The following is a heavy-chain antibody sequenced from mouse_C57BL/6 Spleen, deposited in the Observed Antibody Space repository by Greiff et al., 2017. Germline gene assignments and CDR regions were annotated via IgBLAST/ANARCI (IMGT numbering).Heavy chain of an antibody. D-gene: IGHD3-2*02. CDR3: ARPRLDYFDY. V-gene: IGHV1-66*01. CDR2: IYPGSGNT. CDR1: GYSFTSYY. Sequence: QVQLKQSGPELVKPGASVKISCKASGYSFTSYYIHWVKQRPGQGLEWIGWIYPGSGNTKYNEKFKGKATLTADTSSSTAYMQLSSLTSEDSAVYYCARPRLDYFDYWGPGTTLTVSS. J-gene: IGHJ2*01.